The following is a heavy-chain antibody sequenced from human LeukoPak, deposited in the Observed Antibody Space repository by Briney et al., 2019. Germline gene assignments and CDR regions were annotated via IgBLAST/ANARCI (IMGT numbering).Heavy chain of an antibody. CDR2: ISYDGSNK. D-gene: IGHD1-26*01. V-gene: IGHV3-30*04. CDR1: GFTFSSYA. CDR3: ARGDGSYSY. J-gene: IGHJ4*02. Sequence: PGRSLRLSCAASGFTFSSYAMHWVRQAPGKGLEWVAVISYDGSNKYYADSVKGRFTISRDNSKSTLYLQMNSLRAEDTAVYYCARGDGSYSYWGQGTLVTVSS.